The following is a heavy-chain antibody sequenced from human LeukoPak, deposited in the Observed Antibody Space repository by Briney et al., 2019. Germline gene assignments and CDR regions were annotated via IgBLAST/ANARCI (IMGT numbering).Heavy chain of an antibody. J-gene: IGHJ6*04. Sequence: ASVKVSCKASGYTFTSYDINWVRQATGQGLEWMGWMNPNSGNTGYAQKFQGRVTMTRNTSISTAYMELSSLRSEDTAVYYCARDLRSRFDYYGSGSLDVWGKGTTVTISS. CDR1: GYTFTSYD. CDR2: MNPNSGNT. V-gene: IGHV1-8*01. CDR3: ARDLRSRFDYYGSGSLDV. D-gene: IGHD3-10*01.